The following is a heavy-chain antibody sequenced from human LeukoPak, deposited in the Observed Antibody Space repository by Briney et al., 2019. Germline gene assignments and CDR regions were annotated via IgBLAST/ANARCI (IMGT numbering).Heavy chain of an antibody. CDR2: INHRGSA. Sequence: TSETLSLTCAAYAGSNLGYDWTWIRQPPGKGLEWIGEINHRGSASYNTSLKSRVTISVDTSKNQFSLKLTSVTAADTAVYYYASTIAGFATGRDDFDIWGQGTMVTVSS. D-gene: IGHD1-1*01. CDR1: AGSNLGYD. CDR3: ASTIAGFATGRDDFDI. J-gene: IGHJ3*02. V-gene: IGHV4-34*01.